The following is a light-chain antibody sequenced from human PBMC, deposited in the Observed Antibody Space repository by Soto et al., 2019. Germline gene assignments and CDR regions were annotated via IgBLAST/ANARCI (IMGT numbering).Light chain of an antibody. J-gene: IGKJ2*01. CDR3: QQSYSTPYT. CDR2: AAS. CDR1: QIISSY. V-gene: IGKV1-39*01. Sequence: DIQMHQSPSSLSAYVGDRVTITCRASQIISSYLNWYQQKPGKAPKLLIYAASSLQSGVPSRFSGSGSGTDFTLTISSLQPEDFATYYCQQSYSTPYTFGQGTKLEIK.